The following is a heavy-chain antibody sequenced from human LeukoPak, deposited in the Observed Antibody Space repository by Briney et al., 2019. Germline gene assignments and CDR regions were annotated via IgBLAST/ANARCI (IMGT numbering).Heavy chain of an antibody. V-gene: IGHV3-23*01. CDR3: AKYDILTGGVDY. D-gene: IGHD3-9*01. CDR1: GFTFSSYG. Sequence: GGSLRLSCAASGFTFSSYGMGWVRQAPGKGLEWVSAISGSGGSTYYAGSVTGRFTISRDNSKNTLYLHMNSLRAEDAAVYYCAKYDILTGGVDYWGQGTLVTVSS. CDR2: ISGSGGST. J-gene: IGHJ4*02.